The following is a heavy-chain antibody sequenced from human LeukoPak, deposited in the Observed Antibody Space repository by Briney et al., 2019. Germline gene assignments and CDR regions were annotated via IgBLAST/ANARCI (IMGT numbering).Heavy chain of an antibody. J-gene: IGHJ3*02. V-gene: IGHV3-9*01. Sequence: GGSLRLSCAASGFTFDDYAMHWVRQAPGKGLEWVSGISWSSGSIGYADSVKGRFTISRDNAKNSLYLQMNSLRAEDTAVYYCARKLYSDNSHDAFDIWGQGTMVIVSS. CDR1: GFTFDDYA. CDR2: ISWSSGSI. CDR3: ARKLYSDNSHDAFDI. D-gene: IGHD1-26*01.